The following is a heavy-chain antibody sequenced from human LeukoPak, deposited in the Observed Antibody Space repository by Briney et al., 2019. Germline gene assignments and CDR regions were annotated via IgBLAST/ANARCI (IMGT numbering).Heavy chain of an antibody. D-gene: IGHD6-19*01. Sequence: GGSLRLSCAASGFTSSSYSMNWVRQAPGKGLEWVSSISSSSSYIYYADSVKGRFTISRDNAKNSLYLQMNSLRAEDTAVYYCARRLCIAVAGTCYMDVWGKGTTVTVSS. CDR1: GFTSSSYS. J-gene: IGHJ6*03. CDR3: ARRLCIAVAGTCYMDV. CDR2: ISSSSSYI. V-gene: IGHV3-21*01.